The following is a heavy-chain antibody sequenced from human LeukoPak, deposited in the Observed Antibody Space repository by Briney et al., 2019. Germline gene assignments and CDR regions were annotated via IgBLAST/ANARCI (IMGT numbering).Heavy chain of an antibody. D-gene: IGHD3-22*01. CDR1: GGSISSGSYY. V-gene: IGHV4-61*02. J-gene: IGHJ4*02. CDR3: ARDHYYYDSSGYYYFDY. CDR2: IYTSGST. Sequence: SETLSLTCTVSGGSISSGSYYWSWIRQPAGKGLEWIGRIYTSGSTNYNPSLKSRVTISVDTSKNQFSLKLSSVTAADTAVYYCARDHYYYDSSGYYYFDYWGQGTLVTVSS.